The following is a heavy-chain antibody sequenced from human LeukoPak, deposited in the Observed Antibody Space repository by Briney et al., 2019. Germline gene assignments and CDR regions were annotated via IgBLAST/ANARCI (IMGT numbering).Heavy chain of an antibody. J-gene: IGHJ5*02. CDR2: IRYDGSNK. CDR3: AKTYYDFWSGYS. Sequence: GGSLRLSCAASGFTFSSYGMHWVRQAPGKGLEWVAFIRYDGSNKYYADSVKGRFTISRDNSKNTLYLQMNSLRAEDTAVYYCAKTYYDFWSGYSWGQRTLVTVSS. CDR1: GFTFSSYG. V-gene: IGHV3-30*02. D-gene: IGHD3-3*01.